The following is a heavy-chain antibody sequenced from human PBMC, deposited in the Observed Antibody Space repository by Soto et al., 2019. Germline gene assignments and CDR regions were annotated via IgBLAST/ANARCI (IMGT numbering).Heavy chain of an antibody. CDR3: ARLEGLATISYYFDF. CDR2: IYFRGNT. Sequence: PLETLSLTCSVSGYSSNSDKYCWGWIRQPPGKGLEWIGSIYFRGNTYYNPSLQTRVTISLDKSKSQFSLKLNSVTAADSAVYFCARLEGLATISYYFDFWGQGALVTVSS. D-gene: IGHD3-9*01. V-gene: IGHV4-39*01. CDR1: GYSSNSDKYC. J-gene: IGHJ4*02.